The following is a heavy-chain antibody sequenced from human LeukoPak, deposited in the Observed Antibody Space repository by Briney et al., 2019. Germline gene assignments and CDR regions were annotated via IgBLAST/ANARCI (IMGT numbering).Heavy chain of an antibody. Sequence: ASVKVSCKASGYTFTSYDINWVRQATGQGLEWMGWMNPNSGNTGYAQKFQGRVTMTRDTSISTAYMELSRLRSDDTAVYYRAGLSNEDFDYWGQGTLVTVSS. CDR3: AGLSNEDFDY. CDR1: GYTFTSYD. CDR2: MNPNSGNT. J-gene: IGHJ4*02. V-gene: IGHV1-8*01. D-gene: IGHD2/OR15-2a*01.